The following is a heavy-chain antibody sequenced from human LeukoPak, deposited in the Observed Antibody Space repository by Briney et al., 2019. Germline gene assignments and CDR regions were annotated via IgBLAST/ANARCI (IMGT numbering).Heavy chain of an antibody. CDR1: GFTVSSNY. D-gene: IGHD5-18*01. CDR3: ARVDTAMAHPRQYYYYMDV. V-gene: IGHV3-66*02. Sequence: PGGSLRLSCAASGFTVSSNYMSWVRQAPGKGLEWVSVIYSGGSTYYADSVKGRFTISRDNSKNTLYLQMNSRRAEDTAVYYCARVDTAMAHPRQYYYYMDVWGKGTTVTVSS. CDR2: IYSGGST. J-gene: IGHJ6*03.